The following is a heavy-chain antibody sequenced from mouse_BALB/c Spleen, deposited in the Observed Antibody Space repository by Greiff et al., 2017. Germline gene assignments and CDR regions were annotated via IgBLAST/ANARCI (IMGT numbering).Heavy chain of an antibody. V-gene: IGHV1-7*01. Sequence: QVQLKESGAELAKPGASVKMSCKASGYTFTSYWMHWVKQRPGQGLEWIGYINPSTGYTEYNQKFKDKATLTADKSSSTAYMQLSSLTSEDSAVYYYAYGNYLAWFAYWGQGTLVTVSA. CDR3: AYGNYLAWFAY. CDR1: GYTFTSYW. CDR2: INPSTGYT. J-gene: IGHJ3*01. D-gene: IGHD2-1*01.